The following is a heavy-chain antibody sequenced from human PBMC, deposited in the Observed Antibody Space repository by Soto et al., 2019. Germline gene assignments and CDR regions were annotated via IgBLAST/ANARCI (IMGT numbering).Heavy chain of an antibody. CDR3: ARARIQGRLGKDSFNGMDV. CDR1: GGTFSDYA. D-gene: IGHD3-16*01. CDR2: IVPRCGSP. J-gene: IGHJ6*02. V-gene: IGHV1-69*06. Sequence: QVQLVQSGAEMRKPGSSLRVSCKASGGTFSDYAFSWVRQAPGQGLEWMGGIVPRCGSPNYAQEFGGRLTITADMSSSTVYMVMSVRGDDNAVFYFLARARIQGRLGKDSFNGMDVWGQGTTITASS.